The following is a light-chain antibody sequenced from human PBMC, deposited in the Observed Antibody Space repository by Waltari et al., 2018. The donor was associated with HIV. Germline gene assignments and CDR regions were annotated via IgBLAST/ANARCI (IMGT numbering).Light chain of an antibody. CDR1: QSVYSN. CDR3: QQYYDWPLT. CDR2: GSS. V-gene: IGKV3-15*01. J-gene: IGKJ4*01. Sequence: IVMTQSPVTLSVSPGERATLSCRASQSVYSNLAWYQQQPGQAPRLVIYGSSTRATGIPARFSGSGSGTEFTLTISSLQSEDFALYYCQQYYDWPLTFGGGTKVEIK.